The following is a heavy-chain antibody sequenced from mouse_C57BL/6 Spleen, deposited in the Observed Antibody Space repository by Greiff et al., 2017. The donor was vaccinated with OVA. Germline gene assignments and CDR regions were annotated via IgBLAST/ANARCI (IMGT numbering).Heavy chain of an antibody. CDR3: ARGEIYYGNHWYFDV. CDR2: IDPSDSYT. J-gene: IGHJ1*03. Sequence: QVQLKQPGAELVMPGASVKLSCKASGYTFTSYWMHWVKQRPGQGLEWIGEIDPSDSYTNYNQKFKGKSTLTVDKSSSTAYMQLSSLTSEDSAVYYCARGEIYYGNHWYFDVWGTGTTVTVSS. CDR1: GYTFTSYW. D-gene: IGHD2-1*01. V-gene: IGHV1-69*01.